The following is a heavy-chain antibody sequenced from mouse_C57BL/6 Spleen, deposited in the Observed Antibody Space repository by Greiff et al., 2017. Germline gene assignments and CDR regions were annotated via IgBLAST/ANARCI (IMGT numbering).Heavy chain of an antibody. CDR3: ARPLFGTVVENDFDY. Sequence: QVQLQQPGAELVKPGASVKLSCKASGYTFTSYWMHWVKQRPGQGLEWIGMIHPNSGSTNYNEKFKSKATLTVDKSSSTAYMQLSSLTSEDSAVYYCARPLFGTVVENDFDYWGQGTTLTVSS. J-gene: IGHJ2*01. V-gene: IGHV1-64*01. D-gene: IGHD1-1*01. CDR1: GYTFTSYW. CDR2: IHPNSGST.